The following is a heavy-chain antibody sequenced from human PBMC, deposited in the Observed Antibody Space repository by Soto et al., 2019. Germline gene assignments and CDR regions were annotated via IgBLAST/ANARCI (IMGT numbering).Heavy chain of an antibody. V-gene: IGHV3-53*05. Sequence: PGGSLRLSCAASGFTVSSNYMSWVRQAPGKGLEWVSVIYSGGSIYYADSVKGRFTISRDNSKNTLYLQMNSLRVEDTAVYYCARDYCSGSSCYSEYWGLGSLVTVSS. CDR3: ARDYCSGSSCYSEY. D-gene: IGHD2-15*01. CDR2: IYSGGSI. J-gene: IGHJ4*02. CDR1: GFTVSSNY.